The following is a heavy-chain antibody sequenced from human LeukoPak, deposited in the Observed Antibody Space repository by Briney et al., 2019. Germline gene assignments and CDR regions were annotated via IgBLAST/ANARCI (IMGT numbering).Heavy chain of an antibody. CDR2: IYYSGST. D-gene: IGHD3-22*01. V-gene: IGHV4-31*11. Sequence: SETLSLTCAVYGGSFSGYYWSWIRQHPGKGLEWIGYIYYSGSTYYNPSLKSRVTISVDTSKNQFSLKLSSVTAADTAVYYCAREDYYDSSGPQGFDPWGQGTLVTVSS. CDR3: AREDYYDSSGPQGFDP. CDR1: GGSFSGYY. J-gene: IGHJ5*02.